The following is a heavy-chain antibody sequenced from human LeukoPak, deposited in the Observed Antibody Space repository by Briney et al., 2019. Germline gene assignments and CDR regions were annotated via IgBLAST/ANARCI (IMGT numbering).Heavy chain of an antibody. CDR2: ISAYNGNT. CDR1: GYTFTSYG. J-gene: IGHJ6*02. D-gene: IGHD2-2*01. CDR3: ARAPSPTSPSYGMDV. Sequence: ASVKVSCKASGYTFTSYGISWVRQAPGQGLEWMGWISAYNGNTNYAQKLQGRVTMTTDTSTSIAYMELRSLRSDDTAVYYCARAPSPTSPSYGMDVWGQVILVTVSS. V-gene: IGHV1-18*01.